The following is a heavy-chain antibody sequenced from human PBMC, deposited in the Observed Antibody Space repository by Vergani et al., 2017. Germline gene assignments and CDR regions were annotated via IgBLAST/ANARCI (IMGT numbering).Heavy chain of an antibody. CDR1: GGSMSGYY. Sequence: QVRLQESGPGLVKPSETLSLTCSVSGGSMSGYYWSWIRQPPGKELEWIGYMYHSGSTNYNPSLETRVTISGDTSKNQFSLKLNSVTAAGTAVYYCGRVADVYGLGSRLLDLWVEGILVTVSS. CDR2: MYHSGST. CDR3: GRVADVYGLGSRLLDL. V-gene: IGHV4-59*01. J-gene: IGHJ5*02. D-gene: IGHD3-10*01.